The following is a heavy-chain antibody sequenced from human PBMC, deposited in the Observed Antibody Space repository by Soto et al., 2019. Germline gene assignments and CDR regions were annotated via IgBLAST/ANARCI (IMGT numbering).Heavy chain of an antibody. Sequence: GESLKISCAASGFTFSSYAMSWVRQAPGKGLEWVSAISGSGGSTYYADSVKGRFTISRDNSKNTLYLQMNSLRAEDTAVYYCAKEYYYDSSGYFAYWGQGTLVTVSS. CDR3: AKEYYYDSSGYFAY. D-gene: IGHD3-22*01. J-gene: IGHJ4*02. CDR2: ISGSGGST. V-gene: IGHV3-23*01. CDR1: GFTFSSYA.